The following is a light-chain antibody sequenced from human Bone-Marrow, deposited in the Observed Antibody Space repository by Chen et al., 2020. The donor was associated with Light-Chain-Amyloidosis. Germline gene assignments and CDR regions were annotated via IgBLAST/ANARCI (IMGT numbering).Light chain of an antibody. Sequence: DIQMTQSPPSLSASVGARVTMSCRASESITTYLNWYQQRPGKAPRLLIFGSSSLQGGVPPRFSGSGSATDFPLTIENLQPEDAATYFCQESYSNPRTFGRGTKV. V-gene: IGKV1-39*01. CDR3: QESYSNPRT. J-gene: IGKJ2*01. CDR1: ESITTY. CDR2: GSS.